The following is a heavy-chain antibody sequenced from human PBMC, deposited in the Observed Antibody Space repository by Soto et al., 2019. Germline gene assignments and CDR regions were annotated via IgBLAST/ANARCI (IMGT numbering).Heavy chain of an antibody. CDR1: GASISGYY. Sequence: QVQLQESGPGLVKPSETLSLTCTVSGASISGYYWSWIRKSAGKGLEWIGRIYATGTTDYNPSLKSRVMMSVDTSKKQFSLKLRSVTAAGTAVYYCVRDGTKTLRDWFDPWGQGISVTVSS. D-gene: IGHD1-1*01. J-gene: IGHJ5*02. CDR2: IYATGTT. CDR3: VRDGTKTLRDWFDP. V-gene: IGHV4-4*07.